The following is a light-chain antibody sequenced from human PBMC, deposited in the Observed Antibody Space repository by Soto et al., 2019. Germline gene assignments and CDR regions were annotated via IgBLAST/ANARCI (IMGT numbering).Light chain of an antibody. V-gene: IGKV1-5*03. CDR2: KAS. Sequence: DIQMTQYPSSLSASVGDRVTITCRASQTISSWLAWYQQKPGKAPKLLIYKASTLKSGVPSRFSGSGSGTEFTLTISSLQPDDFATYYCQHYNSYSEACGQGTKVDI. CDR3: QHYNSYSEA. J-gene: IGKJ1*01. CDR1: QTISSW.